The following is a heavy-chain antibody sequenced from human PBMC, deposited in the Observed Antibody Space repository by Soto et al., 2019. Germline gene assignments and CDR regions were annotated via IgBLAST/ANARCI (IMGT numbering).Heavy chain of an antibody. J-gene: IGHJ6*03. Sequence: QVQLVESGGGVVQPGRSLRLSCAASGFTFSSYGLHWVRQAPGKGLEWVAVIWYDGSNKYYADSVKGRFTISRDNSKNTLYLQMNSLRAEDTAVYYCARDGGSHHYYYYMDVWGKGTTVTVSS. V-gene: IGHV3-33*01. CDR2: IWYDGSNK. CDR1: GFTFSSYG. D-gene: IGHD3-10*01. CDR3: ARDGGSHHYYYYMDV.